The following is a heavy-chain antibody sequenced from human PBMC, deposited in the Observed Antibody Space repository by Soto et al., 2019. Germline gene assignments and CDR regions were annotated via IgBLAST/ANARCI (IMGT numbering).Heavy chain of an antibody. D-gene: IGHD3-10*01. CDR2: ISYDGSNK. Sequence: GGSLRLSCAASGFTFSSYAMHWVRQAPGKGLEWVAVISYDGSNKYYADSVKGRFTISRDNSKNTLYLQMNSLRAEDTAVYYCARGEPGLWSPFDYWGQGTLVTVSS. J-gene: IGHJ4*02. V-gene: IGHV3-30-3*01. CDR1: GFTFSSYA. CDR3: ARGEPGLWSPFDY.